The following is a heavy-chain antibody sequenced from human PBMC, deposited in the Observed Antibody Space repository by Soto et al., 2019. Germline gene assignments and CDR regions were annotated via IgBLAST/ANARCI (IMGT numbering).Heavy chain of an antibody. CDR3: ARAGYGIPGTGRLDS. V-gene: IGHV4-59*01. CDR2: IYYSGST. CDR1: GGSISSYY. Sequence: QVQLQESGPGLVKPSETLSLTCTVSGGSISSYYWSWIRQPPGKGLEWIGYIYYSGSTNYNPSLKSLVTISVDTSKNQFSLKLSSVTAADTAVYYCARAGYGIPGTGRLDSWGQGTLVTVSS. D-gene: IGHD1-20*01. J-gene: IGHJ5*01.